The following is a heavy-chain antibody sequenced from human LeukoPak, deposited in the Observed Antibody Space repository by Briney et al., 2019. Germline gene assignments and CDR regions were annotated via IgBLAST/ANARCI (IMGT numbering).Heavy chain of an antibody. CDR1: GGSISSSSYY. CDR3: ARADLTGRFDY. CDR2: IYYSGST. J-gene: IGHJ4*02. V-gene: IGHV4-39*07. Sequence: SETLSLTCTVSGGSISSSSYYWGWIRQPPGKGLEWIGSIYYSGSTYYNPSLKSRVTISVDTSKNQFSLKLSSVTAADTAVYYCARADLTGRFDYWGQGTLVTVSS. D-gene: IGHD7-27*01.